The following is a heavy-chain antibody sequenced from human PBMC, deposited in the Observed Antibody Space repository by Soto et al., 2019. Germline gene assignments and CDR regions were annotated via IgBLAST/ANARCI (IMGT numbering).Heavy chain of an antibody. D-gene: IGHD4-17*01. CDR2: IIPIFGTA. J-gene: IGHJ6*02. CDR3: ARGGLRAVTYQMDYYYYGMDV. Sequence: QVQLVQSGAEVKKPGSSVKVSCKASGGTFSSYAISWVRQAPGQALEWMGGIIPIFGTANYAQKFQGRVTITADESTSKAYMELSSLRSEDRAVYYCARGGLRAVTYQMDYYYYGMDVWGQGTKVTVSS. CDR1: GGTFSSYA. V-gene: IGHV1-69*01.